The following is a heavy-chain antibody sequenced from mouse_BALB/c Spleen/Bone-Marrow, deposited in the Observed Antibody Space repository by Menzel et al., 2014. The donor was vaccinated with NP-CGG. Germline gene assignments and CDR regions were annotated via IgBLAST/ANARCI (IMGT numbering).Heavy chain of an antibody. CDR3: ATGGSPMDY. CDR2: ILPGSGST. CDR1: GYTFSSYW. J-gene: IGHJ4*01. Sequence: VQLVESGAELMKPGASVKISCKATGYTFSSYWIEWVKQGPGHGLEWIGEILPGSGSTNYNEKFKGKATFTADTSSNTAYMQLSSLTSEDSAVYYCATGGSPMDYWGQGTSVTVSS. D-gene: IGHD1-1*02. V-gene: IGHV1-9*01.